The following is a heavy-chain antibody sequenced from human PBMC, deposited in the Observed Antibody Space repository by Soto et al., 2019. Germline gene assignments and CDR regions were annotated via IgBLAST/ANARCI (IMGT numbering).Heavy chain of an antibody. CDR3: ATRHTSRFY. Sequence: QVQLQESGPGLVKPSGTLSLTCAVSGVSISSHDWWTWVRQPPGKGLEWIGESHQSGNTNYNSSLESRVTISVDKSKNQFSLNLSSVTVADTAVYYCATRHTSRFYWGQGTLVTVSS. V-gene: IGHV4-4*02. J-gene: IGHJ4*02. CDR1: GVSISSHDW. D-gene: IGHD6-13*01. CDR2: SHQSGNT.